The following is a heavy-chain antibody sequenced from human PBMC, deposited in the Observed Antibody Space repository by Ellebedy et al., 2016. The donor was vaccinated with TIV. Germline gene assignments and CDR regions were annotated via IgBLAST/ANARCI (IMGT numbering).Heavy chain of an antibody. V-gene: IGHV3-53*01. Sequence: GGSLRLSCVVSGFTVSNNYMSWVRQAPGKGLEWVATLYSSGNKFSADSAKGRFTISRDNSKNTVYLQMNNLRVEDTAVFYCAGGSRGLSILGTSLHYWGQGTLVIVSS. J-gene: IGHJ4*02. CDR1: GFTVSNNY. D-gene: IGHD6-13*01. CDR3: AGGSRGLSILGTSLHY. CDR2: LYSSGNK.